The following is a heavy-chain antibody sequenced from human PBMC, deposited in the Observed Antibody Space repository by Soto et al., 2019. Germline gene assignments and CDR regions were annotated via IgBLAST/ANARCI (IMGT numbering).Heavy chain of an antibody. J-gene: IGHJ4*02. D-gene: IGHD3-22*01. CDR3: ASHSDSSAYDYRGLDY. CDR2: IIPIFGTA. V-gene: IGHV1-69*12. Sequence: QVQLVQSGAEVKKPGSSVKVSCKASGGTFSSYAISWVRQAPGQGLEWMGGIIPIFGTADYAQKFQGRVTITADEATRTAYRELSSLRSEDTAVYYCASHSDSSAYDYRGLDYWGQGTLVTVSS. CDR1: GGTFSSYA.